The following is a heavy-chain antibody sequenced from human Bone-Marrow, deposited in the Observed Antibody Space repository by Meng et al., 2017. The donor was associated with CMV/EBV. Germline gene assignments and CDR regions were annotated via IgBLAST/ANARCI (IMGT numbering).Heavy chain of an antibody. Sequence: SVKVSCKASGGTFSSYAISWVRQAPGQGLEWMGGIIPIFGTANYAQKFQGRVTITTDESTSTAYMELSSLRAEDTAVYYCARDKGVPAALYYFDYWGQGTLVTVSS. CDR3: ARDKGVPAALYYFDY. J-gene: IGHJ4*02. V-gene: IGHV1-69*05. CDR2: IIPIFGTA. D-gene: IGHD2-2*01. CDR1: GGTFSSYA.